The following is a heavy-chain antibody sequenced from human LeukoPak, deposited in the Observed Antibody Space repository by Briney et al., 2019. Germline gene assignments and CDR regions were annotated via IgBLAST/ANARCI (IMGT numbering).Heavy chain of an antibody. V-gene: IGHV5-51*01. D-gene: IGHD1-26*01. CDR2: IYPGDSDT. CDR3: ASGPPYSGSYFPYYFDY. CDR1: GYSFTSYW. J-gene: IGHJ4*02. Sequence: GESLKISCKGSGYSFTSYWIGWVRQMPGKGLEWMGIIYPGDSDTRCSPSFQGQVTISADKSISTAYLQWSSLKASDTAMYYCASGPPYSGSYFPYYFDYWGQGTLVTVSS.